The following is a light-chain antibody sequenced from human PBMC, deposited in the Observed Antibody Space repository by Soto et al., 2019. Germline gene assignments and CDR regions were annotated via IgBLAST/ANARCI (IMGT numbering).Light chain of an antibody. CDR1: YSDIGDYNY. CDR3: SSYSGTNSNVI. V-gene: IGLV2-8*01. Sequence: QSALTQPPSASGSPGQSVTISCAGTYSDIGDYNYVSWYQQHPDKVPTLIIYEVTKRPSGVPDRFSGSKSGYTASLTVSDLQPADEAVYYCSSYSGTNSNVIFGGGTKLTVL. J-gene: IGLJ2*01. CDR2: EVT.